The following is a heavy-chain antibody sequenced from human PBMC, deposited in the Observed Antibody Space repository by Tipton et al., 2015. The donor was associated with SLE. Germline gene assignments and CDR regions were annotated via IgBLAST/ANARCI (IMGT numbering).Heavy chain of an antibody. V-gene: IGHV4-59*11. D-gene: IGHD5-18*01. CDR3: ARGADTAMVIDY. Sequence: TLSLTCTVSGGSISSHYWSWIRQPPGKGLEWIGYIYYSGSTNYNPSLKSRVTISVDTSKNQFSLKLSSVTAADTAVYYCARGADTAMVIDYWGQGTLVTVSS. CDR1: GGSISSHY. CDR2: IYYSGST. J-gene: IGHJ4*02.